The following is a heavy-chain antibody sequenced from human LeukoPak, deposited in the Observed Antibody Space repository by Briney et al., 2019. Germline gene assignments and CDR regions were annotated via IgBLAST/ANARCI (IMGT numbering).Heavy chain of an antibody. Sequence: GGSLRLSCAASGFNFRDHWMDWVRQAPGKGLEWVAVISYDGSNKYYADSVKGRFTISRDNSKNTLYLQMNSLRAEDTAVYYCAKVGSHGYSTTHFDYWGQGTLVTVSS. V-gene: IGHV3-30*18. J-gene: IGHJ4*02. CDR2: ISYDGSNK. D-gene: IGHD3-22*01. CDR1: GFNFRDHW. CDR3: AKVGSHGYSTTHFDY.